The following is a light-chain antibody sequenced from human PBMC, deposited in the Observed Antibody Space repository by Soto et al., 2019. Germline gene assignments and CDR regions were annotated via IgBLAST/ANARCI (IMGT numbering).Light chain of an antibody. CDR2: RNN. V-gene: IGLV1-47*01. Sequence: QSVLTQPPSASGTPGQKVTISCSGSSSNIGDNYVYWHQQLPGTAPKLLIYRNNQRPSGVPDRFSGSKSGTSASLAISGLRSEDEADYYCAALDDSLSGYVFGPGTKVTVL. J-gene: IGLJ1*01. CDR1: SSNIGDNY. CDR3: AALDDSLSGYV.